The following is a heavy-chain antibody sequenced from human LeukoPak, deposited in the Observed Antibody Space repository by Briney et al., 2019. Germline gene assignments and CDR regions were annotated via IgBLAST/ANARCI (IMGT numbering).Heavy chain of an antibody. CDR3: ARVGTVGATGAGDY. V-gene: IGHV3-53*05. CDR1: GFTVSSNY. J-gene: IGHJ4*02. CDR2: IYSGGST. Sequence: GGSLRLSCAASGFTVSSNYMSWVRQAPGRGLEWVSVIYSGGSTYYADSVKGRFTISRDNSKNTLYLQMNSLRAEDTAVYYCARVGTVGATGAGDYWGQGTLVTVSS. D-gene: IGHD1-26*01.